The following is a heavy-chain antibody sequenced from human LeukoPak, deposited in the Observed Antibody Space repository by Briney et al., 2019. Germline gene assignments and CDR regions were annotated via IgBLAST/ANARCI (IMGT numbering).Heavy chain of an antibody. D-gene: IGHD3-9*01. V-gene: IGHV4-38-2*02. CDR1: GYSISSGYY. CDR2: IYHSGST. J-gene: IGHJ3*02. Sequence: PSETLSLTCTVSGYSISSGYYWGWIRQPPGKGLEWIGSIYHSGSTYYNPSLKSRVTISVDTSKNQFSLKLSSVTAADTAVYYCARDPDARYFDWLLPHDAFDIWGQGTMVTVSS. CDR3: ARDPDARYFDWLLPHDAFDI.